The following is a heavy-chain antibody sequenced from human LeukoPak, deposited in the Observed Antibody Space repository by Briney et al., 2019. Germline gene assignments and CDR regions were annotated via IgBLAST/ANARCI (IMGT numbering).Heavy chain of an antibody. CDR1: GFPLSSYW. Sequence: GGSLRLSCAASGFPLSSYWMHWVRQDPRKGLVLVSRINNDGRTTYAAHVTGRFTIPRDNAKNTLYLQMNSLRVEDTAIYYCARSGWPYYFDYWGQGTLVSVSS. J-gene: IGHJ4*02. V-gene: IGHV3-74*03. CDR3: ARSGWPYYFDY. D-gene: IGHD5-24*01. CDR2: INNDGRT.